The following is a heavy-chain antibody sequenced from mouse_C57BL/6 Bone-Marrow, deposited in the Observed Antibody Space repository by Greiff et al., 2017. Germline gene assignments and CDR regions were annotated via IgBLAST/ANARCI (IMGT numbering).Heavy chain of an antibody. CDR3: ARDPTGFYAMDY. J-gene: IGHJ4*01. V-gene: IGHV7-1*01. CDR2: SRNKANDYTT. D-gene: IGHD4-1*01. Sequence: EVQLVESGGGLVQSGRSLRLSCATSGFTFSDFYMEWVRQAPGKGLEWIAASRNKANDYTTEYSASVKGRFIVSRDTSQSILYLQMNALRAEDTAIYYCARDPTGFYAMDYWGQGTSVTVSS. CDR1: GFTFSDFY.